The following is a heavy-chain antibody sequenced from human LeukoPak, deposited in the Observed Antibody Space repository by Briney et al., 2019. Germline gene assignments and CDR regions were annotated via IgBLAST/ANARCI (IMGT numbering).Heavy chain of an antibody. CDR3: ARQTGSSSEVDY. CDR2: IYYSGST. V-gene: IGHV4-39*01. CDR1: GGPIGSSRYY. J-gene: IGHJ4*02. Sequence: PSETLSLTCTVSGGPIGSSRYYWGWIRHPPGKGLEWFGSIYYSGSTSYNPSLKSRVTISVDTSKNQFSLKLGSVTAADTAMYYCARQTGSSSEVDYWGQGTLVTVSS. D-gene: IGHD6-6*01.